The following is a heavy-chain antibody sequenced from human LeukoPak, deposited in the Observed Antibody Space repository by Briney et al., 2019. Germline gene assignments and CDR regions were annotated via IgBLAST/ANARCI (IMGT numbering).Heavy chain of an antibody. V-gene: IGHV1-69*05. J-gene: IGHJ4*02. CDR2: IIPIFGTA. D-gene: IGHD1-14*01. CDR1: GGTFSSYA. CDR3: AREGPAGGDFDY. Sequence: AASVKVSCKVSGGTFSSYAISWVRQAPGQGLEWMGGIIPIFGTANYAQKFQGRVTITTDESTSTAYMELSSLRSEDTAVYYCAREGPAGGDFDYWGQGTLVTVSS.